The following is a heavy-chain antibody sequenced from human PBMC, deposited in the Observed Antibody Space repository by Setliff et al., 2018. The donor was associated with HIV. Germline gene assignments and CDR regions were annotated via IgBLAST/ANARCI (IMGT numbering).Heavy chain of an antibody. Sequence: ASVKVSCKASGYTFTNYYMHWVRQAPGQGLEWMGIVNPSGGSTSYAQKFQGRVTMTRDTSTSTVYMELSSLRSEDMAVYYCARAGIAAGEAFDIWGQGTMVTVSS. J-gene: IGHJ3*02. CDR1: GYTFTNYY. CDR3: ARAGIAAGEAFDI. V-gene: IGHV1-46*01. CDR2: VNPSGGST. D-gene: IGHD6-13*01.